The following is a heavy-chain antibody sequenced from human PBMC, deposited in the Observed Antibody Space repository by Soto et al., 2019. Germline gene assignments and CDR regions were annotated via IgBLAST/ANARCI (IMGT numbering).Heavy chain of an antibody. Sequence: QVQLVESGGGVVQPGKSLKLSCAASGFTFSNYGMHWVRQAPGKGLEWVAVMSYDGSSKYYADSVKGRFTISRDNSKNTLYLQMNSLRPEDTAVYYCANEVWGYCSGGTCYSFDYWGQGTLVTVSS. J-gene: IGHJ4*02. CDR1: GFTFSNYG. D-gene: IGHD2-15*01. V-gene: IGHV3-30*18. CDR2: MSYDGSSK. CDR3: ANEVWGYCSGGTCYSFDY.